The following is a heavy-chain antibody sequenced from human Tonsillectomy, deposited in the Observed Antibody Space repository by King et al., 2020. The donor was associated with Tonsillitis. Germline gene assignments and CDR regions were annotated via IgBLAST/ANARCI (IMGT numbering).Heavy chain of an antibody. Sequence: TLKESGPTLVKPTQTLTLTCTFSGFSLNTGGVGVGWVRQPPGKALEWLALLYWDDDKRYSPSLKSRLTITKDTSKNQVVLTMTKMDPVDTATYYCARSPIGSGYYYFDYWGQGTLVTVSS. V-gene: IGHV2-5*02. CDR3: ARSPIGSGYYYFDY. J-gene: IGHJ4*02. CDR1: GFSLNTGGVG. D-gene: IGHD3-22*01. CDR2: LYWDDDK.